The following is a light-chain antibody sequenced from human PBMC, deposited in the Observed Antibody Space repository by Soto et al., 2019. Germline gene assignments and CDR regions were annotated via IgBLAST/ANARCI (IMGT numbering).Light chain of an antibody. CDR3: QHYNVYPWT. Sequence: AIQMTQFPSSLSASVGDRVTITCRASQGIRDDLGWYQQKPGKAPKLLIYEASSLQSGVPSRFSGSGSGTEFTLTISSLQPDDFATYYCQHYNVYPWTFGQGTKVDIK. V-gene: IGKV1-6*01. CDR2: EAS. J-gene: IGKJ1*01. CDR1: QGIRDD.